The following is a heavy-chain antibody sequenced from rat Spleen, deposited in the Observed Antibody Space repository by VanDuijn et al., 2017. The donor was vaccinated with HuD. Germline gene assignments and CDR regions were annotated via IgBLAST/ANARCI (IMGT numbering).Heavy chain of an antibody. D-gene: IGHD1-1*01. Sequence: EVQLVESDGGLVQPGRSLKLSCAASGFTFSDYYMAWVRQAPTKGLEWVASITNTGGSIYYPDSVKGRFTVSRDTAKSTLYLQMDSLRSEDTASYYCARRHYYSGDRYYVMDAWGQGASVTVSS. CDR2: ITNTGGSI. J-gene: IGHJ4*01. CDR1: GFTFSDYY. V-gene: IGHV5-25*01. CDR3: ARRHYYSGDRYYVMDA.